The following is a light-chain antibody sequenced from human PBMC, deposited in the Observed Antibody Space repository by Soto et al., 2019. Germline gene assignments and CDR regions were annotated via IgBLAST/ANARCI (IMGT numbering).Light chain of an antibody. Sequence: EIVMTQTPATLSVSPGESATLSCRASQSVNSNLAWYQQKPGQAPRLLIYAASTRATGVPARFSGSGSGTEVTLTISSLQSADFAVYYWQQYNDWPFTFGPGTKVDIK. V-gene: IGKV3-15*01. CDR2: AAS. J-gene: IGKJ3*01. CDR3: QQYNDWPFT. CDR1: QSVNSN.